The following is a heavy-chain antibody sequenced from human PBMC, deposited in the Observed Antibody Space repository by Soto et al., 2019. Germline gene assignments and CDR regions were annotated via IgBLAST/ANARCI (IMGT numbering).Heavy chain of an antibody. CDR1: GFTFSRYE. CDR3: ATRSGGGGAFDF. CDR2: IHSSATTM. V-gene: IGHV3-48*03. D-gene: IGHD3-10*01. J-gene: IGHJ3*01. Sequence: GGSLRLSCAACGFTFSRYEMNWVRQAPGKGLEWIAYIHSSATTMYYADSVKGRFTISRDNAKNSLCLQLNSLSAEDTAVYYCATRSGGGGAFDFWGQGTMVTVS.